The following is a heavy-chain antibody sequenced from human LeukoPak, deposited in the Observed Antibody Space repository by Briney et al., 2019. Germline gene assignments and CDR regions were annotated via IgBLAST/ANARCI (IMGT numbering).Heavy chain of an antibody. J-gene: IGHJ5*02. V-gene: IGHV1-2*02. D-gene: IGHD2-2*01. CDR2: INPNSGGT. Sequence: ASVKVSCKASGYTFTSDGISWVRQAPGQGLEWLGWINPNSGGTNYAQKFQGRVTMTRDTSISTAYMELSRLRSDDTAVYYCASGFLGYCSSTSGCWFDPWGQGTLVTVSS. CDR3: ASGFLGYCSSTSGCWFDP. CDR1: GYTFTSDG.